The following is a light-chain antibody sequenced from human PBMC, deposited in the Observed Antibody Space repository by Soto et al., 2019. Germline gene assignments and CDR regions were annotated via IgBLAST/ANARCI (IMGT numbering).Light chain of an antibody. Sequence: DIQMTQSPSSLSVSVGDRVTITCRASETINTWLAWYQQKPGKAPKILIYDASKLERGVPSRLSGSGSGAEFTLTISSLQPDDLATYYCQQYSSYPLTFGGGTKVE. V-gene: IGKV1-5*01. CDR1: ETINTW. J-gene: IGKJ4*01. CDR3: QQYSSYPLT. CDR2: DAS.